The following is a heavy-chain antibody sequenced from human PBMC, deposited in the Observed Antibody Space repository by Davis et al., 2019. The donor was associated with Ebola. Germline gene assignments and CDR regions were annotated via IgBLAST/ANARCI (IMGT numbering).Heavy chain of an antibody. CDR3: ARIEAYGAGNYFHY. CDR2: ISAGGGST. D-gene: IGHD3-10*01. CDR1: GISFSSYA. Sequence: GESLKISCAASGISFSSYAMSWVRQAPGKGLEWVSAISAGGGSTYYADSVKGRFTISRDTSTVYLQMNYLRVEDTAVYYCARIEAYGAGNYFHYWGQGTLVTISS. V-gene: IGHV3-23*01. J-gene: IGHJ4*02.